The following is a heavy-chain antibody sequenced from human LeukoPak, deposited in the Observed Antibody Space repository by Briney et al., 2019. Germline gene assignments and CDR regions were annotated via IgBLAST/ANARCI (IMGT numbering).Heavy chain of an antibody. CDR3: AREGELTYYDILTGYSPPYYFDY. Sequence: SETLSLTCTVSGASISGSGCYWGWIRQPPGKGLEWIGSIYSSGSTYYNASLQSRVTISVDTSKNQFSLKLSSVTAADTAVYYCAREGELTYYDILTGYSPPYYFDYWGQGTLVTVSS. J-gene: IGHJ4*02. CDR2: IYSSGST. D-gene: IGHD3-9*01. CDR1: GASISGSGCY. V-gene: IGHV4-39*07.